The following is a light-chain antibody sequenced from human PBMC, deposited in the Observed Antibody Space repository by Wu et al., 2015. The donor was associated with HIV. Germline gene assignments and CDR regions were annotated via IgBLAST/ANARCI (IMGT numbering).Light chain of an antibody. CDR2: GAS. Sequence: EIVLTQSPGTLSLSPGERATLSCRASQSVSSSYLAWYQQKPGQAPRLLIHGASRRAAGIPDRFSGGGSGTDFTLTISRLEPEDFATYYCQQLNSYPMYSFGQGTKLEIK. J-gene: IGKJ2*03. CDR1: QSVSSSY. V-gene: IGKV3-20*01. CDR3: QQLNSYPMYS.